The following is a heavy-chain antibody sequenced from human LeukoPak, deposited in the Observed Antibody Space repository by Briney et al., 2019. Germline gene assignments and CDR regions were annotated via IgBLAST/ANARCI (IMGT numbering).Heavy chain of an antibody. CDR3: ARSIAQYNWFDP. D-gene: IGHD6-13*01. V-gene: IGHV4-59*12. CDR1: GRSISSYS. CDR2: IYYTGIT. Sequence: SETLSPTCTVSGRSISSYSWSWIRQPPGKGLEWIGYIYYTGITNYNPSLKSRVTISVDTSKNQFSLKLSSVTAADTAVYYCARSIAQYNWFDPWGQGTLVTVSS. J-gene: IGHJ5*02.